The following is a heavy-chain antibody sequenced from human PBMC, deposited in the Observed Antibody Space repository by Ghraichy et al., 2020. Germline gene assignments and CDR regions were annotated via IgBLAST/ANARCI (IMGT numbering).Heavy chain of an antibody. Sequence: SETLSLTCTVSGGSVSSGGYYWVWIRQPPGKRLEWIGYIYYSGHTKYNPSLKSRVTMSVDTSKNQFSLKLSSVTAADTAVYYCAREVPPGYMDVGAKGPRSPSP. J-gene: IGHJ6*03. V-gene: IGHV4-61*08. CDR2: IYYSGHT. CDR3: AREVPPGYMDV. CDR1: GGSVSSGGYY. D-gene: IGHD4/OR15-4a*01.